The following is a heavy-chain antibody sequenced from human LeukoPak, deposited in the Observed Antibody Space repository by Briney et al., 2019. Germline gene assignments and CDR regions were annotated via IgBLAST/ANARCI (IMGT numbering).Heavy chain of an antibody. CDR1: GYTFTSYG. Sequence: ASVKVSCTASGYTFTSYGISWVRQAPGQGLEWMGWISAYNGNTNYAQKLQGRVTMTTDTSTSTAYMELRSLRSDDTAVYYCARDFPYYDILTGYSHSDYWGQGTLVTVSS. D-gene: IGHD3-9*01. CDR3: ARDFPYYDILTGYSHSDY. CDR2: ISAYNGNT. V-gene: IGHV1-18*01. J-gene: IGHJ4*02.